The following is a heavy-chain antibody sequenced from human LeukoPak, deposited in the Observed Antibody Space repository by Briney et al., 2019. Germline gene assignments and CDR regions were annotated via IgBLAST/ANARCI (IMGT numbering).Heavy chain of an antibody. Sequence: GGSLRLSCAGSGFTFSDFWMTWVRQTPGKGLEWVANIKEDGTEKNLVDSVKGRFTISRDNAKNSLYLQMNSLRAEDTAVYYCAREGIVGAHDAFDIWGQGTMVTVSS. V-gene: IGHV3-7*01. CDR2: IKEDGTEK. J-gene: IGHJ3*02. CDR3: AREGIVGAHDAFDI. D-gene: IGHD1-26*01. CDR1: GFTFSDFW.